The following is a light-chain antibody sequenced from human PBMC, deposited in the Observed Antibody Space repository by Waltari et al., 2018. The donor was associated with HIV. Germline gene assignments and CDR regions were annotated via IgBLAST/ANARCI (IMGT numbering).Light chain of an antibody. CDR3: QQSYSIPLT. Sequence: DIQMTQSPSSLSASVGDRVTINCRASQRIRSSLNLYQQKPGKAPKVLLYAASTLQSGVPSRFSGSGSGTDFTLTISSLQPEDFATYYCQQSYSIPLTFGGGTKVEIK. J-gene: IGKJ4*01. CDR1: QRIRSS. CDR2: AAS. V-gene: IGKV1-39*01.